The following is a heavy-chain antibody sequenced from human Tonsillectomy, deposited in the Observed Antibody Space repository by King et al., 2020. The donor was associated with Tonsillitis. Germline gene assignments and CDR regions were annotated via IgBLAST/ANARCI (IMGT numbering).Heavy chain of an antibody. CDR2: MYYTGST. CDR1: GGSINSHY. CDR3: AREYCNSTSCYSFDY. V-gene: IGHV4-59*11. Sequence: VQLQESGPGLVKPSETLSLTCTVSGGSINSHYWSWIRQPPGKGLEWIGYMYYTGSTKYNPSLKSRITISLDTSKSQFSLRLSSVTAADTALYFCAREYCNSTSCYSFDYWGQGTLVTVSS. J-gene: IGHJ4*02. D-gene: IGHD2-2*01.